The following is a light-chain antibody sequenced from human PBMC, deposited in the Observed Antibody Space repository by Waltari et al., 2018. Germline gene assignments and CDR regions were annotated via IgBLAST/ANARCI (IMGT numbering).Light chain of an antibody. CDR2: EAS. CDR3: QQYNHWPPIT. V-gene: IGKV3-15*01. Sequence: EIVITQSPEPSSVSPVERATFSCRASQSISSNLAWYQQKPGQGPRLLIYEASPRATSTPARFSGSGSGTDFTLTISSLQSEDSAVYYCQQYNHWPPITFGQGTRLEIK. J-gene: IGKJ5*01. CDR1: QSISSN.